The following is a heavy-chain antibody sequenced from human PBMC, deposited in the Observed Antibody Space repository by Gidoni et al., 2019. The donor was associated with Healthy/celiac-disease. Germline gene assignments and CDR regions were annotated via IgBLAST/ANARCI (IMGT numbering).Heavy chain of an antibody. J-gene: IGHJ3*02. Sequence: EVQLVESGGGLVQPGGSLRLSCAASGFTVSSNYMSWVRQAPGKGLEWVSVIYSGGSTYYADSVKGRFTISRDNSKNTLYLQMNSLRAEDTAVYYCARVLITGVTATDAFDIWGQGTMVTVSS. V-gene: IGHV3-66*01. CDR3: ARVLITGVTATDAFDI. CDR2: IYSGGST. D-gene: IGHD2-21*02. CDR1: GFTVSSNY.